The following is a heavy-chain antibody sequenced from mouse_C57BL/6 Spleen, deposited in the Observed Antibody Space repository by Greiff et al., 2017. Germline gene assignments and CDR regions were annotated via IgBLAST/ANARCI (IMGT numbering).Heavy chain of an antibody. V-gene: IGHV1-81*01. D-gene: IGHD4-1*01. CDR1: GYTFTSYG. CDR3: ARSELKYAMDY. Sequence: LQESGAELARPGASVKLSCKASGYTFTSYGISWVKQRTGQGLEWIGEIYPRSGNTYYNEKFKGKATLTADKSSSTAYMELRSLTSEDSAVYFCARSELKYAMDYWGQGTSVTVSS. J-gene: IGHJ4*01. CDR2: IYPRSGNT.